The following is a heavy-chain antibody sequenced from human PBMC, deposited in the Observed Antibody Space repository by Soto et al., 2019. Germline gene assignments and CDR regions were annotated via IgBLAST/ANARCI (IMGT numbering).Heavy chain of an antibody. D-gene: IGHD6-19*01. CDR2: ISWNSGRI. J-gene: IGHJ4*02. CDR1: GFTFDDYA. CDR3: AKGARCSSGWCYYFDY. Sequence: GGSLRLSCAASGFTFDDYAMHWVRQAPGKGLEWVSGISWNSGRIGYVDSVKGRFTISRDNAKNSLYLQMNSLRAEDTALYYCAKGARCSSGWCYYFDYWGQGTLVTVSS. V-gene: IGHV3-9*01.